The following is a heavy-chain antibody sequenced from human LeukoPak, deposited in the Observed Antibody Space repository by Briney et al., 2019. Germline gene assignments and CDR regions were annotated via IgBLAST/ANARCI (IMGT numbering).Heavy chain of an antibody. CDR3: ARDYIVGYSPWFDP. J-gene: IGHJ5*02. Sequence: EASVKVSCKASGYTFTSYGISWVRQAPGQGLEWMGWISAYNGNTNYAQKLQGRVTMTTDTSTSTAYMELRSLRSDDTAVYYCARDYIVGYSPWFDPWGQGTLVTVSS. D-gene: IGHD2-15*01. CDR1: GYTFTSYG. V-gene: IGHV1-18*01. CDR2: ISAYNGNT.